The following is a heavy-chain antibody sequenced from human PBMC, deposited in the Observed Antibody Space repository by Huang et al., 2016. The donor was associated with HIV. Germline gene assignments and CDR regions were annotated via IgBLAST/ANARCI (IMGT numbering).Heavy chain of an antibody. D-gene: IGHD6-13*01. CDR1: GFALSKVW. Sequence: EVQLVESGGGLVKPGSSLRVSCEAFGFALSKVWMSWVREGPGKCLEWVGLIKTKVEGGTIDYAAPVKDRFRSSRDDLKGIMYLEMNNLKSDDTAIYYCATWSLTAAGGNWGRGTLVTVSS. V-gene: IGHV3-15*01. CDR2: IKTKVEGGTI. J-gene: IGHJ4*02. CDR3: ATWSLTAAGGN.